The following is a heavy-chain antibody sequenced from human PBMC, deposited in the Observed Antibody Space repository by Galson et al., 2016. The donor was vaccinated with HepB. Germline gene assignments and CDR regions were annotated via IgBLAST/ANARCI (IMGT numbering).Heavy chain of an antibody. D-gene: IGHD4-23*01. CDR3: VGYGGNSV. J-gene: IGHJ4*02. CDR1: GFRVSAHH. V-gene: IGHV3-53*01. CDR2: LYGGGGT. Sequence: SLRLSCAVSGFRVSAHHVGWFRQAPGKGLECVSVLYGGGGTYHTDSVKDRFSVSRDNSKNIVYLQMNSLRADDTAVYYCVGYGGNSVWGQGTLVTVSS.